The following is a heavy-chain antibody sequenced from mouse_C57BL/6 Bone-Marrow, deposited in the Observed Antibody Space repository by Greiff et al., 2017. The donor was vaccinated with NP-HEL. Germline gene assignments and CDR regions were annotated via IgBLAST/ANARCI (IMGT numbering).Heavy chain of an antibody. J-gene: IGHJ2*01. Sequence: QVQLQQSGPGLVQPSQSLSITCTVSGFSLTSYGVHWVRQSPGKGLKWLGVIWSGGSTDYNAAFISRLSISKDNSKSQVFFKMNRLQADDTAIYCCGRGILRDYFDYWGQGTTLTVSS. D-gene: IGHD1-1*01. V-gene: IGHV2-2*01. CDR3: GRGILRDYFDY. CDR2: IWSGGST. CDR1: GFSLTSYG.